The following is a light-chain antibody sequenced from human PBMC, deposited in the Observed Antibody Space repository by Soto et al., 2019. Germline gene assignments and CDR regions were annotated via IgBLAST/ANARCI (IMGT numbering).Light chain of an antibody. CDR2: GAS. V-gene: IGKV3-20*01. CDR1: QSVSSTY. J-gene: IGKJ2*01. CDR3: QQYGTSPPFT. Sequence: EIVLTQSPGTLSLSPGERATLSCRASQSVSSTYLAWYQQKPGQAPRVLVYGASNRATGIPDRFSGSGSGTDFTLTISRLEPEDSAVYFCQQYGTSPPFTFGQGTK.